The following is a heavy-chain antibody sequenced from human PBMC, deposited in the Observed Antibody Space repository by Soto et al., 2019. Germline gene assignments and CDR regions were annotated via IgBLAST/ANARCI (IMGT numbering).Heavy chain of an antibody. D-gene: IGHD6-13*01. CDR2: ISSSSSYI. J-gene: IGHJ4*02. CDR3: ARHRWGYSSSWYDY. Sequence: GGSLRLSCAASGFTFSDYYMSWIRQAPGKGLEWVSSISSSSSYIYYADSVKGRFTISRDNAKNSLYLQMNSLRAEDTAVYYCARHRWGYSSSWYDYWGQGTLVTVSS. V-gene: IGHV3-11*06. CDR1: GFTFSDYY.